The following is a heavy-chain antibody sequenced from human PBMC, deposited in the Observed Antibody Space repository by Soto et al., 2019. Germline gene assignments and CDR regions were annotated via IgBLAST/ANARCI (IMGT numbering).Heavy chain of an antibody. CDR1: GFTFGTYA. CDR2: ISGTGDST. D-gene: IGHD3-3*01. J-gene: IGHJ4*02. CDR3: AKGWSGFFDS. V-gene: IGHV3-23*01. Sequence: EVQVLESGGDLVQPGGSLRLSCAASGFTFGTYAMSWVRQAPGKGLEWVSTISGTGDSTYYADSVKGRFTISRDNSKNTLYMKMNGLRAEDTAIYYCAKGWSGFFDSWGQGTLVTVSS.